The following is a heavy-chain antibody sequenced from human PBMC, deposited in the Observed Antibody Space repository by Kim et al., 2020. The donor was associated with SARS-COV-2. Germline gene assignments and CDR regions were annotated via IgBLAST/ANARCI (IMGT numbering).Heavy chain of an antibody. Sequence: GGSLRLSCAASGFTFSNAWMSWVRQAPGKGLEWVGRIKSKSDGGSTDYAAPVQGSFTISRDDTKNTLYLQMNSLKTEDTAVYYCTPHYYGSGSSPYWGQGTLVTVSS. CDR1: GFTFSNAW. CDR2: IKSKSDGGST. V-gene: IGHV3-15*01. CDR3: TPHYYGSGSSPY. J-gene: IGHJ4*02. D-gene: IGHD3-10*01.